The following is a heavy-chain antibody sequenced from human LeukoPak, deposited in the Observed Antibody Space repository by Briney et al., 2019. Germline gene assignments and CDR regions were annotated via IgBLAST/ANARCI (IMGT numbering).Heavy chain of an antibody. J-gene: IGHJ5*02. Sequence: ASVKVSCKASGYSFTGYYMHWVRQAPGQGLGWMGWINPNSGATHYAQKFQGRVTMTRDTSISTVYMELSRLGSDDTAVYYCARGDYYDSSGYLDSRNNWFDPWGQGTLVTVSS. D-gene: IGHD3-22*01. CDR2: INPNSGAT. CDR3: ARGDYYDSSGYLDSRNNWFDP. CDR1: GYSFTGYY. V-gene: IGHV1-2*02.